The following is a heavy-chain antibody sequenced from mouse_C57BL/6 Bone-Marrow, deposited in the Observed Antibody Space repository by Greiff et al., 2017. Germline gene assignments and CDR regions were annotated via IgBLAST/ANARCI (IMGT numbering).Heavy chain of an antibody. Sequence: VQLQQSGAELVRPGASVKLSCTASGFNIKDDYMHWVKQRPEQGLEWIGWIDPENGDTEYASKVQGKATITADTTTNPAYLQLSSLTSEDTAVYYCTTSLPLDYWGQGTTLTVSS. CDR2: IDPENGDT. D-gene: IGHD2-12*01. V-gene: IGHV14-4*01. CDR1: GFNIKDDY. CDR3: TTSLPLDY. J-gene: IGHJ2*01.